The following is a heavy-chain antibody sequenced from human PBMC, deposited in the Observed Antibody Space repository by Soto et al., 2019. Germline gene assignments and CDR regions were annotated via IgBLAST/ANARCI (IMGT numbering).Heavy chain of an antibody. CDR2: IYWGDDK. CDR1: GFSLSIGGVG. V-gene: IGHV2-5*02. J-gene: IGHJ4*02. CDR3: AHSGDYGVLDY. D-gene: IGHD4-17*01. Sequence: QITLKESGPTLVKSTQTLTLTCTFSGFSLSIGGVGVGWIRQPPGKALEWLAVIYWGDDKRYSPSLKSRLTITKATSKNQVVLTMTNMDPVDTDTYYCAHSGDYGVLDYWGQGTLVTVSS.